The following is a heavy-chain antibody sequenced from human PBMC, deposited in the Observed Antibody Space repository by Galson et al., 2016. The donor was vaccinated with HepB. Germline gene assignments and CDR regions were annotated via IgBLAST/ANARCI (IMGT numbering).Heavy chain of an antibody. D-gene: IGHD3-16*01. CDR2: INQDGTEK. V-gene: IGHV3-7*04. Sequence: SLRLSCAASGLTFSNFSMTWVRQAPGKGLEWVANINQDGTEKHYLDSVRGRFTISRDNAKSSLFLQMNSLRAEDTAVYFCARAYHYSLDYWGQGTLVTVSS. CDR3: ARAYHYSLDY. CDR1: GLTFSNFS. J-gene: IGHJ4*02.